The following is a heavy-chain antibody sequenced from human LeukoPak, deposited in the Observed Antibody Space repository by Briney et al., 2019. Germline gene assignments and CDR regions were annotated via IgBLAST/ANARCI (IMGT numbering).Heavy chain of an antibody. J-gene: IGHJ4*02. Sequence: PGRSLRLSCAASGFTSSSYGMHWVRQAPGKGLEWVAAISHDGTNTHYAESVKGRFTISRDNSKNMLYLQMNSLRAEDTALYYCAETGPTDFWGQGTLVTVSS. CDR2: ISHDGTNT. D-gene: IGHD3-9*01. V-gene: IGHV3-30*03. CDR1: GFTSSSYG. CDR3: AETGPTDF.